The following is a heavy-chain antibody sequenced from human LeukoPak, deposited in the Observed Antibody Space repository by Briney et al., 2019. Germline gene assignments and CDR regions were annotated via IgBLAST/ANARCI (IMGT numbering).Heavy chain of an antibody. CDR2: MNPNSGNT. D-gene: IGHD5-12*01. V-gene: IGHV1-8*01. CDR3: ARGAPSGHSGYDLFDY. J-gene: IGHJ4*02. CDR1: GYTFTSYD. Sequence: ASVKVSCKASGYTFTSYDINWVRQAAGQGREWMGWMNPNSGNTGYAQKFQGRVTMTRNTSISTAYMELSSLRSEDTAVYYCARGAPSGHSGYDLFDYWGPGTLVTVSS.